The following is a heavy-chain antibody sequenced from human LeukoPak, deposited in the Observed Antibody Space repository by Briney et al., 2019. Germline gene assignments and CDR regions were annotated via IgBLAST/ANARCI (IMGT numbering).Heavy chain of an antibody. CDR1: GGSIISYS. V-gene: IGHV4-59*08. Sequence: SESLSLTCTVSGGSIISYSSSTSSWSWIRPPPGKGLVWVVYIYNSGSTNYSPSLKSRVTISLDTSKKQFSLKLSSVTAADTAVYYCARRVSGGYFDYWGQGTLVTISA. J-gene: IGHJ4*02. CDR2: IYNSGST. D-gene: IGHD2-8*01. CDR3: ARRVSGGYFDY.